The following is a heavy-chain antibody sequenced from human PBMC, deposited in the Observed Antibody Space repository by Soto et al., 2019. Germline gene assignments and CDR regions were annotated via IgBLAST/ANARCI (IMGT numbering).Heavy chain of an antibody. J-gene: IGHJ4*02. V-gene: IGHV1-69*01. CDR3: ASEGIAAAGTGSSYYFDY. CDR2: IIPIFGTA. CDR1: GGTFSSYA. Sequence: QVQLVQSGAEVKKPGSSVKVSCKASGGTFSSYAISWVRQAPGQGLEWMGGIIPIFGTANYAQKFQGRVTITADEATSTAYMELSSMRSEDTAVYYCASEGIAAAGTGSSYYFDYWGQGTLVTASS. D-gene: IGHD6-13*01.